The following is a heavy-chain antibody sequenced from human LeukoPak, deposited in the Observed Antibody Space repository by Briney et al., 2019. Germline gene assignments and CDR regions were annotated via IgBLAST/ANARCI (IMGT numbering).Heavy chain of an antibody. D-gene: IGHD2-15*01. CDR1: GGSFSGYY. CDR2: INHSGST. CDR3: ARVPYCSGGSCYHYYYYYYMDV. Sequence: SETLSLTCAVYGGSFSGYYWSWIRQPPGKGLEWIGEINHSGSTNYNPSLKSRVTISVDTSKNQFSLKLSSVTAADTAVYYCARVPYCSGGSCYHYYYYYYMDVWGKGTTVTVSS. J-gene: IGHJ6*03. V-gene: IGHV4-34*01.